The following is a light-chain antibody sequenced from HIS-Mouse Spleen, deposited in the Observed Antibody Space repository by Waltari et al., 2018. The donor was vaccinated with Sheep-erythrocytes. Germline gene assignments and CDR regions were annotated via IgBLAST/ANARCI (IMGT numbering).Light chain of an antibody. Sequence: DIVMTQTRLSLLVTSDEPTSISSRSSQSLLHSNGYNYLDWYLQKPGQSPQLLIYLGSNRASGVPDRFSGSGSGTDFTLKISRVEAEDVGVYYCMQALQTPLTFGGGTKVEIK. CDR3: MQALQTPLT. V-gene: IGKV2-28*01. CDR2: LGS. CDR1: QSLLHSNGYNY. J-gene: IGKJ4*01.